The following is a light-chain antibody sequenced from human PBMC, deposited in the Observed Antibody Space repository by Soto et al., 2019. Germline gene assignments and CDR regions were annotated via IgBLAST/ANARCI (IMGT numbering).Light chain of an antibody. V-gene: IGKV2-24*01. CDR2: EIS. Sequence: DIVMTQTPLSSPVTLGQPASISCRSSQSLVHSDGNTYLSWLQQRPGQPPRHLIYEISKRFSGVPDRFSGSGAGTDFTLKISRVEAEDVGVYYCMQATQFPITFGQGTRLEIK. CDR1: QSLVHSDGNTY. J-gene: IGKJ5*01. CDR3: MQATQFPIT.